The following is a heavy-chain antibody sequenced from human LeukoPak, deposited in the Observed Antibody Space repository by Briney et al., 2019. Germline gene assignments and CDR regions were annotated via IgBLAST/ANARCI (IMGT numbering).Heavy chain of an antibody. CDR1: RGSMSSSY. V-gene: IGHV4-59*12. CDR2: IYYNGDT. J-gene: IGHJ5*02. D-gene: IGHD3-3*01. Sequence: SETLSLTCTVSRGSMSSSYWGWIRQPPGKGLEWIGYIYYNGDTKYTPSLKSRVTISVDRFKNHFSLKLKSVTAADTAVYYCARGFWSGYYNSNWFDPWGQGTLVTVSS. CDR3: ARGFWSGYYNSNWFDP.